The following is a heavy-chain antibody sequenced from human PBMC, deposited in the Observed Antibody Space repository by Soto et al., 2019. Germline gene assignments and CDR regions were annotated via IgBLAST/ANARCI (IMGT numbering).Heavy chain of an antibody. CDR1: GFTFSSYW. Sequence: EVQLVESGGGLVQPGGSLRLSCAASGFTFSSYWMHWVRQAPGKGLEWVSRINDDGRRTSYADSVKGRFTISRDNAKNTLYLQMNSLRDDDTAIYYCARDLSGRADVWGQGTTVTVSS. CDR3: ARDLSGRADV. CDR2: INDDGRRT. V-gene: IGHV3-74*01. D-gene: IGHD3-10*01. J-gene: IGHJ6*02.